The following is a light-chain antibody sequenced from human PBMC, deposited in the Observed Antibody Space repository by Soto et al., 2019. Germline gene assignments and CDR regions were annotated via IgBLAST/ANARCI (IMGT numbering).Light chain of an antibody. Sequence: EIVLTQSPATLSLSPGERATLSCRASQNVRTYLAWYQQKPGQAPRLLIYDAFKRATGIPARFSGSGSGTDFTLTISSLEPEDFAVYYCQQRSDWPLTFGAGTDVEI. J-gene: IGKJ4*01. CDR2: DAF. CDR1: QNVRTY. V-gene: IGKV3-11*01. CDR3: QQRSDWPLT.